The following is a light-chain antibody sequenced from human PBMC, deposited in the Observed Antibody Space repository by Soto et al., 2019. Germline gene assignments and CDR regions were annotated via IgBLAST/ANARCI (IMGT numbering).Light chain of an antibody. V-gene: IGLV1-44*01. J-gene: IGLJ3*02. Sequence: QSVLTQPPSASGTPGQRVTISCSGSSSNIADNSVSWYQRLPGTAPKLLIYNDYERPSGVSDRFSGSKSGASASLAISGLQSEDDGDYYCTAWDDNVNGWLFGGGTKVTVL. CDR2: NDY. CDR1: SSNIADNS. CDR3: TAWDDNVNGWL.